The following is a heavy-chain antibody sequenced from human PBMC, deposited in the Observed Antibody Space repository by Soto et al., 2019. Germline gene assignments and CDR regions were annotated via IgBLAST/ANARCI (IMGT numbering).Heavy chain of an antibody. J-gene: IGHJ4*02. V-gene: IGHV3-23*01. D-gene: IGHD5-12*01. CDR2: SSDSVDST. Sequence: PGGSLRLSCAASGFTFSSYAMTWVRQAPGKGLEWVSSSSDSVDSTYYADSVRGRFTISRDNSNNTLYLQMSNLRAEDTAIYYFGKGGPSDGYKDFSNWGQGTLLGVSS. CDR1: GFTFSSYA. CDR3: GKGGPSDGYKDFSN.